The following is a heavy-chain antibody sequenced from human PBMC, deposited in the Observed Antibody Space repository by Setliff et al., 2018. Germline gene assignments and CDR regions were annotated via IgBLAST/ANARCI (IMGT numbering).Heavy chain of an antibody. CDR1: GYTLTNYY. Sequence: ASVKVSCKASGYTLTNYYMHWVRQAPGQGLEWMGIINPSGGLTRYAQKFQGRVTMTRDTSTSTVYMEVSSLRSGDTAVYYCARDRYYNSWSGTSITAPHDAFDIWGQGTVVTVSS. D-gene: IGHD3-3*01. CDR3: ARDRYYNSWSGTSITAPHDAFDI. V-gene: IGHV1-46*03. CDR2: INPSGGLT. J-gene: IGHJ3*02.